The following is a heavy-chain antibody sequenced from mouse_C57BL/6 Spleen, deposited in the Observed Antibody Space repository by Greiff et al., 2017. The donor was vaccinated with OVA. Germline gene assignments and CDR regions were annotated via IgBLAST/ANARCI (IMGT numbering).Heavy chain of an antibody. CDR1: GFTFSDYY. J-gene: IGHJ4*01. CDR2: ISNGGGST. Sequence: DVMLVESGGGLVQPGGSLKLSCAASGFTFSDYYMYWVRQTPEKRLEWVAYISNGGGSTYYPDTVKGRFTISRDNAKNTLYLQMSRLKSEDTAMYYCARRDSSGYYAMDYWGQGTSVTVSS. CDR3: ARRDSSGYYAMDY. D-gene: IGHD3-2*02. V-gene: IGHV5-12*01.